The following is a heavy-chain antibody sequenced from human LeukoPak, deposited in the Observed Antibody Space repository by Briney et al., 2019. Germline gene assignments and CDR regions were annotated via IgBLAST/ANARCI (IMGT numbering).Heavy chain of an antibody. CDR2: ISYDGSNK. D-gene: IGHD3-22*01. CDR1: GFTFSSYG. CDR3: AKEGNYYDSSGYSLDYFDY. J-gene: IGHJ4*02. V-gene: IGHV3-30*18. Sequence: PGGSLRLSCAASGFTFSSYGMHWVRQAPGKGLEWVAVISYDGSNKYYADSVKGRFTISRDNSKNTLYLQMNSLRAEDTAVYYCAKEGNYYDSSGYSLDYFDYWGQGTLSPSPQ.